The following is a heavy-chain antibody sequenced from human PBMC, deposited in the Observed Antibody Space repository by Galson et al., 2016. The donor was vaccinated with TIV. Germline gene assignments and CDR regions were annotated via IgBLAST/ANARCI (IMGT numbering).Heavy chain of an antibody. V-gene: IGHV1-69*13. Sequence: SVKVSCKASGGAFISHGISWVRQAPGQGLEWMGGIIPIFGLANYAQKFQGRVPITADDSTRTAYMELSSRRFDDTAVYYCARGGSTVTRPFDYWGQGTLVTVSS. CDR2: IIPIFGLA. CDR1: GGAFISHG. CDR3: ARGGSTVTRPFDY. J-gene: IGHJ4*02. D-gene: IGHD4-17*01.